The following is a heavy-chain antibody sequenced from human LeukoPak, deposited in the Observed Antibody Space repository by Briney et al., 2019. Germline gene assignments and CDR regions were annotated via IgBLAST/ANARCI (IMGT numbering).Heavy chain of an antibody. CDR1: GFTFSTYG. D-gene: IGHD4-17*01. Sequence: GGSLRLSCAASGFTFSTYGMHWVRQAPGKGLEWVAFIRYDGSDKFYADSVKGRFTLSRDSAKNTLFLQMNSLTVEDTAVYYCARAFHFGDFFDYWGQGALVTVSS. CDR2: IRYDGSDK. V-gene: IGHV3-30*02. CDR3: ARAFHFGDFFDY. J-gene: IGHJ4*02.